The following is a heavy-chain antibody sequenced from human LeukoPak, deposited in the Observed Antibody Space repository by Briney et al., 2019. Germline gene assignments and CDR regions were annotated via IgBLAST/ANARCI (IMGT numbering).Heavy chain of an antibody. Sequence: ASVKVSCKASGYTFTSYGISWVRQAPGQGLEWMGWISAYNGNTNYAQKLQGRVTMTTDTSTSTAYMELRSLRSDDTAVYYCARDTGALYYYYYYYMDVWGKGTTVTVSS. D-gene: IGHD7-27*01. CDR1: GYTFTSYG. J-gene: IGHJ6*03. V-gene: IGHV1-18*01. CDR3: ARDTGALYYYYYYYMDV. CDR2: ISAYNGNT.